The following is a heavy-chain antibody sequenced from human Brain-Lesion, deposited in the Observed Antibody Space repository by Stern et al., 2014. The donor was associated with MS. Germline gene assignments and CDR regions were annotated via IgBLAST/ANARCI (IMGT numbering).Heavy chain of an antibody. V-gene: IGHV3-7*01. D-gene: IGHD6-19*01. CDR2: IKRDGSET. Sequence: VQLVESGGGLVQPGGSQRLSCVASGSTFSTSWMSWVLQAPGKGLEGVANIKRDGSETYYLDSVKGRFTISRDNAKSSLYLEMNSLRAEDTAVYYCTRFLQSGWSDLFDSWGRGTLVTVSS. CDR1: GSTFSTSW. J-gene: IGHJ5*01. CDR3: TRFLQSGWSDLFDS.